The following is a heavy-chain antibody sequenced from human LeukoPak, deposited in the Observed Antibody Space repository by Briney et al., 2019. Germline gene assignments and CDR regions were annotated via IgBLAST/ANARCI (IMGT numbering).Heavy chain of an antibody. Sequence: GGSLRLSCAASGFTFSSYSMNWVRQAPGKGLEWVSAISGGGDRTNYADSVKGRFTISRDNSKDTLYLQVFSLRAEDAAIYYCARSRPAVAGTGAFDFWGQGTLVTVSS. CDR1: GFTFSSYS. CDR2: ISGGGDRT. J-gene: IGHJ4*02. D-gene: IGHD6-19*01. CDR3: ARSRPAVAGTGAFDF. V-gene: IGHV3-23*01.